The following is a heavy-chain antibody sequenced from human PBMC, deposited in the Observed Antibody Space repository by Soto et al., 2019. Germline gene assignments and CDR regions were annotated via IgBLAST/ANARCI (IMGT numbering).Heavy chain of an antibody. J-gene: IGHJ4*02. D-gene: IGHD6-13*01. CDR1: GFTFSSYG. V-gene: IGHV3-30*18. Sequence: GGSLRLSCAASGFTFSSYGMHWVRQAPGKGLEWVAVISYDGSNKYYADSVKGRFTISRDNSKNTLYLQMNSLRAEDTAVYYCAKDIEYSSSFSSGNYWGQGTLVTVSS. CDR3: AKDIEYSSSFSSGNY. CDR2: ISYDGSNK.